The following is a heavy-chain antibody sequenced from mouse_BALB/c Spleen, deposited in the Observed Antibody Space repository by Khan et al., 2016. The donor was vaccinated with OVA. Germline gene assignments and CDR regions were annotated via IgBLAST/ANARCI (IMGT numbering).Heavy chain of an antibody. CDR2: ISYSGNT. D-gene: IGHD1-1*01. Sequence: VQLQQSGPGLVKPSQSLSLTCTVTGYSITSDYAWNWIRQFPGNKLEWMGFISYSGNTNYNPSLKSRISITRDTSKAHFFLHMNSVTAEDTAYCYRAKVYGGDFDYWGQGTTLTVSS. J-gene: IGHJ2*01. V-gene: IGHV3-2*02. CDR1: GYSITSDYA. CDR3: AKVYGGDFDY.